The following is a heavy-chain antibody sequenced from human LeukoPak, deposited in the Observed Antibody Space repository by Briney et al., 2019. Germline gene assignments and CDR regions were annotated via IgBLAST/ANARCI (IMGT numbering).Heavy chain of an antibody. J-gene: IGHJ6*02. D-gene: IGHD3-10*01. CDR1: GFTLSNYW. V-gene: IGHV3-74*01. Sequence: GGSLRLSCAASGFTLSNYWMHWVRQAPGKGLVWVSRINADGSSASYADSVKGRFTISRDSAKNTLYPQMNSLRAEDTAMYYCARDYGRSRDYGMDVWGQGTTVTVSS. CDR2: INADGSSA. CDR3: ARDYGRSRDYGMDV.